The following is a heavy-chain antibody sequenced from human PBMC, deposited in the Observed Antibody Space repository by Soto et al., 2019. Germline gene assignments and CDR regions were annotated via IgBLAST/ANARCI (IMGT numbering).Heavy chain of an antibody. CDR1: GGTFSSYA. V-gene: IGHV1-69*01. J-gene: IGHJ4*02. D-gene: IGHD5-18*01. CDR2: IIPIFGTA. CDR3: ARGYSSAGYYVDD. Sequence: SVQVSCEPSGGTFSSYAISWVRQSPGQGLEWMGGIIPIFGTANYAQKFQGRVTITADESTSTAYMELSSLRSEDTAVDYCARGYSSAGYYVDDWGQGTLVTVSS.